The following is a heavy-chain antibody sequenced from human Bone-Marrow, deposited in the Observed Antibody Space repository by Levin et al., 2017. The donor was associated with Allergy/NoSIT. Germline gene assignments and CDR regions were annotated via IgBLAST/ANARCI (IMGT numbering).Heavy chain of an antibody. CDR3: ARQQLATESLRSRFDP. D-gene: IGHD5-12*01. Sequence: SETLSLTCTVSGGSISSSSYYWGWIRQPPGKGLEWIGSIYYSGSTYYNPSLKSRVTISVDTSKNQFSLKLSSVTAADTAVYYCARQQLATESLRSRFDPWGQGTLVTVSS. CDR2: IYYSGST. CDR1: GGSISSSSYY. J-gene: IGHJ5*02. V-gene: IGHV4-39*01.